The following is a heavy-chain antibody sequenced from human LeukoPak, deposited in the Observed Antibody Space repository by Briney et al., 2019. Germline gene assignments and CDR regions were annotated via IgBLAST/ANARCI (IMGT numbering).Heavy chain of an antibody. V-gene: IGHV3-53*01. J-gene: IGHJ6*03. Sequence: GGSLRLSCAAPGFIVSSNYMSWVRQAPGKGLEWVSVIYSGGSTYYADSVKGRFTISRDNSKNTLYLQMNSLSAEDTAVYYCATDSTLVAGSHYFYMDVWGKGTTVTISS. CDR2: IYSGGST. CDR1: GFIVSSNY. D-gene: IGHD2-2*01. CDR3: ATDSTLVAGSHYFYMDV.